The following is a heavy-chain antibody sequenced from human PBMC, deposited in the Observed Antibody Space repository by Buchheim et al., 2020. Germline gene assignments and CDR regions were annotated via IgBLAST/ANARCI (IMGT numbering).Heavy chain of an antibody. CDR3: ARGGSWGGQQLDTYYYYYGMDV. CDR1: GFTFSSYA. V-gene: IGHV3-30-3*01. J-gene: IGHJ6*02. D-gene: IGHD6-13*01. Sequence: QVQLVESGGGVVQPGRSLRLSCAASGFTFSSYAMHWVRQAPGKGLEWVAVISYDGSNKYYADSVKGRFTISRDNSKNTLYLQMNSLRAEDTAVYYCARGGSWGGQQLDTYYYYYGMDVWGQGTT. CDR2: ISYDGSNK.